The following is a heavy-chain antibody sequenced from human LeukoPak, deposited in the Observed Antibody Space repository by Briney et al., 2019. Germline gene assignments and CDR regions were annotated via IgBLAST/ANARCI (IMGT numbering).Heavy chain of an antibody. CDR1: GYTFTGYY. J-gene: IGHJ5*02. CDR2: INPNSGGT. Sequence: GASVKVSCKASGYTFTGYYMHWVRQAPGQGLEWMGWINPNSGGTNYAQKFQGRVTMTRDTSISTAYMELSSLRSEDTAVYYCATGDRMVRGVIWFDPWGQGTLVTVSS. V-gene: IGHV1-2*02. D-gene: IGHD3-10*01. CDR3: ATGDRMVRGVIWFDP.